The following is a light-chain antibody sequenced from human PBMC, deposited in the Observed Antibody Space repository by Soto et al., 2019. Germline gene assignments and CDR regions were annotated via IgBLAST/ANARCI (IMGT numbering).Light chain of an antibody. Sequence: QSVLTQPPSVSGAAGQRVTISCTGSSSNIGAGYDVHWYQQLPGTAPKLLIYGNSNRPSGVPDRFSGSKSGTSASLAITGLQAEDEADYYCQSYDSSLSGWVFRGGTKLTVL. CDR3: QSYDSSLSGWV. CDR2: GNS. CDR1: SSNIGAGYD. J-gene: IGLJ3*02. V-gene: IGLV1-40*01.